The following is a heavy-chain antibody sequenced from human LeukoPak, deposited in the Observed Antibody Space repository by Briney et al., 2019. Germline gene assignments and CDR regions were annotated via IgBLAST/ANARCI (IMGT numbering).Heavy chain of an antibody. Sequence: GGSLRLSCAAAGFTLSSYGMHWVRQAPGKGLEWVAFIRYDGSNKYYADSVKGRFAISRDNSKNTLYLQMNSLRAEDTAVYYCAKIFDCSSTSCFDLYYYYYMDVWGEGTTVTIAS. CDR1: GFTLSSYG. CDR3: AKIFDCSSTSCFDLYYYYYMDV. CDR2: IRYDGSNK. J-gene: IGHJ6*03. V-gene: IGHV3-30*02. D-gene: IGHD2-2*01.